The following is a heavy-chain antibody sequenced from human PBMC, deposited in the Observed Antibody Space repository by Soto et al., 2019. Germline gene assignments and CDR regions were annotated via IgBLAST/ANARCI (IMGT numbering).Heavy chain of an antibody. V-gene: IGHV1-46*01. CDR1: GYAFSGFY. CDR3: ARDWEFGF. D-gene: IGHD3-10*01. Sequence: ASVKVSCKASGYAFSGFYMHWVRQAPGKGLEWMGVINPSGDRTTYAQKFQGRLTMTKDTSTSTLYMELSSLRSEDTAVYYCARDWEFGFWGQGTLVTVSS. CDR2: INPSGDRT. J-gene: IGHJ4*02.